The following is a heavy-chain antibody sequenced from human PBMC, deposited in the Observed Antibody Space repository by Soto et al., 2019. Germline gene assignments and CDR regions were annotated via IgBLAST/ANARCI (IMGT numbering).Heavy chain of an antibody. J-gene: IGHJ6*02. Sequence: GGSLRLSCAASVLPFSSYAMSWVRQAPGKGLEWVSAISGSGGSTYYADSVKGRFTISRDNSKNTLYLQMNSLRAEDTAVYYCAKDPPLSSPIFGVVTPEDYYYGMDVWGQGTTVTVSS. CDR2: ISGSGGST. D-gene: IGHD3-3*01. V-gene: IGHV3-23*01. CDR1: VLPFSSYA. CDR3: AKDPPLSSPIFGVVTPEDYYYGMDV.